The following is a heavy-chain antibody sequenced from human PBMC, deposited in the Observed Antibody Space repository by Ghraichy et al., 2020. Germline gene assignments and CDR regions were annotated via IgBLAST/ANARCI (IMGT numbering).Heavy chain of an antibody. D-gene: IGHD2-21*02. V-gene: IGHV3-49*03. J-gene: IGHJ4*02. CDR3: TRSRASLHIVVVTAY. Sequence: GGSLRLSCTASGFTFGDYAMSWFRQAPGKGLEWVGFIRSKAYGGTTEYAASVKGRFTISRDDSKSIAYLQMNSLKTEDTAVYYCTRSRASLHIVVVTAYWGQGTLVTVSS. CDR2: IRSKAYGGTT. CDR1: GFTFGDYA.